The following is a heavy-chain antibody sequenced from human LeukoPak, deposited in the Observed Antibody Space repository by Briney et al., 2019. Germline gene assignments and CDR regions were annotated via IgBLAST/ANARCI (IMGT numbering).Heavy chain of an antibody. V-gene: IGHV3-53*01. J-gene: IGHJ4*02. CDR1: GFTVSSNY. D-gene: IGHD6-19*01. Sequence: GGSLRLSCATSGFTVSSNYMSWVRQAPGKGLEWVSVIYDSGTTYYADSVKGRFLIFRDTSKNTVDLQMDSLRVEDTAVYYCAGHRSSGRYAYWGQGTLVTVSS. CDR3: AGHRSSGRYAY. CDR2: IYDSGTT.